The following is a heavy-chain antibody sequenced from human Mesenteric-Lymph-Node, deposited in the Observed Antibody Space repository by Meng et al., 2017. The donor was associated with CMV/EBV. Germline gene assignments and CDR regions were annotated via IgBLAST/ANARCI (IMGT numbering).Heavy chain of an antibody. J-gene: IGHJ4*02. V-gene: IGHV3-73*01. CDR2: IRGKANTYAT. CDR3: FSEGNDNTGN. D-gene: IGHD1-1*01. Sequence: GGSLRLSCAASGFTFSGSAMHWVRQASGKGLEWVGLIRGKANTYATAYAASMKGRFTISRDDSKNTAYLQMNSLKSEDTAVYYCFSEGNDNTGNWGQGTLVTVSS. CDR1: GFTFSGSA.